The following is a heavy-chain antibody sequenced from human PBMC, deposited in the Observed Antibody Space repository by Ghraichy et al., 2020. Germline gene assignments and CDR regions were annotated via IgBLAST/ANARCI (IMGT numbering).Heavy chain of an antibody. Sequence: SETLSLTCAVYGGSFSGYYWSWIRQPPGKGLEWIGEINHSGSTNYNPSLKSRVTISVDTSKNQFSLKLSSVTAADTAVYYCARDNTGGDGYKREQTDYWGQGTLFTVSS. V-gene: IGHV4-34*01. CDR2: INHSGST. CDR3: ARDNTGGDGYKREQTDY. J-gene: IGHJ4*02. D-gene: IGHD5-24*01. CDR1: GGSFSGYY.